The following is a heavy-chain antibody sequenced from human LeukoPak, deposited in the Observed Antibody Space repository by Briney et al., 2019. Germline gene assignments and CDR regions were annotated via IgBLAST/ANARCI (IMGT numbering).Heavy chain of an antibody. CDR3: VRGGNYYDSSGYY. CDR1: AYTFTSYD. J-gene: IGHJ4*02. V-gene: IGHV1-2*02. Sequence: ASVKVSRKASAYTFTSYDIKWVRQATGQGLEWMGWINPNSGGTNYAQKFQGRVTMTRDTSISTAYMELSRLRSDDTAVYYCVRGGNYYDSSGYYWGQGTLVTVSS. D-gene: IGHD3-22*01. CDR2: INPNSGGT.